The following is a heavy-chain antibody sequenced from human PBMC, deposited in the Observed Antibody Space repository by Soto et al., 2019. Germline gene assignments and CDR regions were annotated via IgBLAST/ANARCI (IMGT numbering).Heavy chain of an antibody. D-gene: IGHD3-22*01. Sequence: AAVKVSCKTSGYTFSAYYMHWVRQAPGQGLEWMGWINPKSGGTLYAQKFQGRVTMTRDTSISTAYMELSRLRSDDTAVYYCARGGTFAYDTSGYSVHWGQGTLATVYS. J-gene: IGHJ4*02. V-gene: IGHV1-2*02. CDR3: ARGGTFAYDTSGYSVH. CDR1: GYTFSAYY. CDR2: INPKSGGT.